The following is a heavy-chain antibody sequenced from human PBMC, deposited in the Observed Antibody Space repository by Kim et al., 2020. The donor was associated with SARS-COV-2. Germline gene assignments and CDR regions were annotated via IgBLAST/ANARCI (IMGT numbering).Heavy chain of an antibody. Sequence: GGSLRLSCAASGFTFNRYWMSWIRQTPGKGLERVANIKEDGSEEYYVDSVKGRFSISRDNAKNSLFLQMDRLRAEDTAIYYCARVIVMVPGSSDHLDYWGQGTLATVSS. CDR1: GFTFNRYW. CDR3: ARVIVMVPGSSDHLDY. D-gene: IGHD2-2*01. V-gene: IGHV3-7*01. J-gene: IGHJ4*02. CDR2: IKEDGSEE.